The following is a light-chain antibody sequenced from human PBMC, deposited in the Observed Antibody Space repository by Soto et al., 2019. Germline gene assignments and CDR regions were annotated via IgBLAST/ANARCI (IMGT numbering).Light chain of an antibody. CDR1: SSDVGTYNL. CDR3: CSYAGSRVV. V-gene: IGLV2-23*01. J-gene: IGLJ2*01. CDR2: EGS. Sequence: QSVLTQPASVSGPPGQSITISCTGTSSDVGTYNLVSWYQQHPGKAPKLMIYEGSKWPSGVSNRFSGSKSGNTASLTISGLQAEDEADYYCCSYAGSRVVFGGGTKVTVL.